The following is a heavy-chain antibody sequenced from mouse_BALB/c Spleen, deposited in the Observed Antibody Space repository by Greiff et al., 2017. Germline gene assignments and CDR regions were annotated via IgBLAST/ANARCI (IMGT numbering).Heavy chain of an antibody. V-gene: IGHV5-4*02. D-gene: IGHD1-1*01. CDR3: AREPYYGSSFYAMDY. CDR2: ISDGGSYT. CDR1: GFTFSDYY. J-gene: IGHJ4*01. Sequence: DVKLVESGGGLVKPGGSLKLSCAASGFTFSDYYMYWVRQTPEKRLEWVATISDGGSYTYYPDSVKGRFTISRDNAKNNLYLQMSSLKSEDTAMYYCAREPYYGSSFYAMDYWGQGTSVTVSS.